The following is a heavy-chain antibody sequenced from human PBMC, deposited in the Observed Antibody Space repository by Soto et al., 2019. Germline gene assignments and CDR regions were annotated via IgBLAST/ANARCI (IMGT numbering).Heavy chain of an antibody. J-gene: IGHJ4*02. CDR1: GFTFSYYW. CDR3: GIGPGYSVWSVALDY. V-gene: IGHV3-74*01. D-gene: IGHD5-18*01. CDR2: VNNDGGRI. Sequence: GGSLRLSCAASGFTFSYYWMRWVRQVAGKGLVWVAGVNNDGGRITYADSVKGRFTILRDNAKNTLYLQMNSLRAEDTAVSYCGIGPGYSVWSVALDYWGQGTLVTVSS.